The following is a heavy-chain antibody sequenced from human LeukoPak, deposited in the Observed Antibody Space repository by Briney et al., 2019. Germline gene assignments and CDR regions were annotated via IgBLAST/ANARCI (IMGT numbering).Heavy chain of an antibody. CDR3: ARRRLGYYFDY. V-gene: IGHV4-34*01. CDR1: GGSFSGYY. Sequence: SETLSLTCGVYGGSFSGYYWSWVRQPPGKGLEWIGEINPRGSTNYNPSLKSRVTLSADTSKNQFSLTLNSVTAADTAVYYCARRRLGYYFDYWGQGTLATVSS. CDR2: INPRGST. J-gene: IGHJ4*02. D-gene: IGHD5-24*01.